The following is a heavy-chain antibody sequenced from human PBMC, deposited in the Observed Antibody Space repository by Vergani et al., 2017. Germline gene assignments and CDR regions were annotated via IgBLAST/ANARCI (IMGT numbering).Heavy chain of an antibody. Sequence: QVQLVESGGGVVQPGRSLRLSCAASGFTFSSFGGHWVRQAPGKGLEWVAVISYDGSNKYYADSVKGRFTISRDNSKNTLYLQMNSLRAEDTAVYYCATDGYDFWSEGTLVTVSS. CDR2: ISYDGSNK. CDR3: ATDGYDF. J-gene: IGHJ4*02. CDR1: GFTFSSFG. V-gene: IGHV3-30*03. D-gene: IGHD3-3*01.